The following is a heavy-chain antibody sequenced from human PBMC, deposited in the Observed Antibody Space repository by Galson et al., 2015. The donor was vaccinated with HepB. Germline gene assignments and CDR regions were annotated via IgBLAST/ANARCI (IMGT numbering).Heavy chain of an antibody. D-gene: IGHD3-22*01. CDR3: ARGIIGEYYYDSTYDY. CDR2: IKQDGSEK. J-gene: IGHJ4*02. V-gene: IGHV3-7*03. Sequence: SLRLSCAASGFTFSSYWMSWVRQAPGKGLEWVANIKQDGSEKYYVDSVKGRFTISRDNAKNSLYLQMNSLRAEDTAVYYCARGIIGEYYYDSTYDYWGQGTLVTVSS. CDR1: GFTFSSYW.